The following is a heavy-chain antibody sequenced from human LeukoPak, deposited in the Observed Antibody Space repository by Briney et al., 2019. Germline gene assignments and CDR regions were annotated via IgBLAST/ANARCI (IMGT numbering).Heavy chain of an antibody. CDR2: ISYDGNNT. J-gene: IGHJ4*02. D-gene: IGHD3-22*01. V-gene: IGHV3-30-3*01. Sequence: GGSLRLSCAASGLTFSSYAMHWVRQAPGKGLGWVAVISYDGNNTFYADSVKGRFIISRDNSKTTLFLQMNSLRAEDTAVYYCATEGSVNYYYDISGYYQYWGQGTLVTVSS. CDR3: ATEGSVNYYYDISGYYQY. CDR1: GLTFSSYA.